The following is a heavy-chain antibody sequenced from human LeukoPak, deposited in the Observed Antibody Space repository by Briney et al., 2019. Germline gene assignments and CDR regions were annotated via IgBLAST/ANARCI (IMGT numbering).Heavy chain of an antibody. CDR1: GGSISSSSYY. Sequence: PSETLSLTCTVSGGSISSSSYYWGWIRQPPGKGLEWIGYIYYSGSANYNPSLKSRVTISVDTSKDQFSLKLSSVTAADTAVYYCARPYYYDRNAFDIWGQGTMVTVSS. V-gene: IGHV4-61*05. D-gene: IGHD3-22*01. J-gene: IGHJ3*02. CDR3: ARPYYYDRNAFDI. CDR2: IYYSGSA.